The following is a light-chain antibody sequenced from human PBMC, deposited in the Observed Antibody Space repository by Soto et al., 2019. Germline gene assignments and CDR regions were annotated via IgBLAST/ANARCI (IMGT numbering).Light chain of an antibody. CDR2: SAS. CDR3: QQSFRTPYT. J-gene: IGKJ2*01. V-gene: IGKV1-39*01. Sequence: DIQMTQSPSSLSASVGDRVTITCRASQTINKNLNWYQQKPGQAPNLLIYSASDFQSAVPSRFSGSGSGTEFTLTFSGLQPEDFATYYCQQSFRTPYTFVQGTDLEI. CDR1: QTINKN.